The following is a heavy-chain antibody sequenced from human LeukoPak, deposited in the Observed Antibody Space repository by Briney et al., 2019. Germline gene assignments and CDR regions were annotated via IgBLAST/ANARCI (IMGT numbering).Heavy chain of an antibody. V-gene: IGHV1-8*02. CDR2: MNPNSGKK. D-gene: IGHD2-8*01. Sequence: ASVKVSCKASGYTFTGYYMHWVRQAPGQGLEWMGWMNPNSGKKGYAQKFQGRVTMTRNTSISTAYMELSSLRSEDTAVYYCARGEWYAFDIWGQGTMVTVSS. CDR3: ARGEWYAFDI. J-gene: IGHJ3*02. CDR1: GYTFTGYY.